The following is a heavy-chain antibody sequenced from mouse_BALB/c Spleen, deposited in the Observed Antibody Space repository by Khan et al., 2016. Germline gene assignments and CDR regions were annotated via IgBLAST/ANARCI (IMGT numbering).Heavy chain of an antibody. CDR2: MNTYTGKP. D-gene: IGHD2-3*01. CDR1: GYTFTNYG. J-gene: IGHJ1*01. V-gene: IGHV9-3-1*01. Sequence: QVQLQQSGPELMKPGETVKISCKASGYTFTNYGMNWVKQAPGKGLKWMGWMNTYTGKPTYADDFKGRVAISLKTSARTVYLQFNNLKNEDTATYFYARDDDGDGDWYIDDWGAGTTVTVSS. CDR3: ARDDDGDGDWYIDD.